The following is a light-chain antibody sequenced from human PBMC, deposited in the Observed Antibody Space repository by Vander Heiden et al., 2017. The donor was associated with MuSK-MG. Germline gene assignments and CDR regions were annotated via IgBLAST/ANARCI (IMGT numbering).Light chain of an antibody. CDR1: QDISNY. CDR3: QQEDNLSDL. CDR2: DAS. V-gene: IGKV1-33*01. J-gene: IGKJ4*02. Sequence: DIQMTQSPSSLSASVGDRVTITCQASQDISNYLNWYQQKPGKAPKLLIYDASNLETGVPSRFSGSGSGTDFTFTISSLQPEDFATYYCQQEDNLSDLFGGGTKVDIK.